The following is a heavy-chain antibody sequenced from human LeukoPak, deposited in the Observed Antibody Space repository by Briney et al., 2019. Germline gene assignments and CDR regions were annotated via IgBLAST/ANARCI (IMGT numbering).Heavy chain of an antibody. CDR1: GGSFSGFY. CDR3: ARHGGAAADYFDY. Sequence: SETLSLTCAVSGGSFSGFYWSWIRQPPGKGLEWTGEINHSGRTNYNPSLKSRVTISVDTSKNQFSLKLSSVTAADTAVYYCARHGGAAADYFDYWGQGTLVTVSS. CDR2: INHSGRT. V-gene: IGHV4-34*01. D-gene: IGHD6-13*01. J-gene: IGHJ4*02.